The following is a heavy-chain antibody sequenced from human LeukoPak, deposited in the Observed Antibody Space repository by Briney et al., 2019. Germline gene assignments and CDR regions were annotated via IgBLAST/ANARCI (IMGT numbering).Heavy chain of an antibody. Sequence: PSETLSLTCTVSGGSISSSSYYWGWIRQPPGKGLEWIGSIYYSGSTYYNPSLKSRVTISVDTSKNQFSLKLSSVTAADTAVYYCARCRRDGYNYFPHFDLWGRGTLVTVSS. V-gene: IGHV4-39*07. CDR2: IYYSGST. J-gene: IGHJ2*01. CDR3: ARCRRDGYNYFPHFDL. D-gene: IGHD5-24*01. CDR1: GGSISSSSYY.